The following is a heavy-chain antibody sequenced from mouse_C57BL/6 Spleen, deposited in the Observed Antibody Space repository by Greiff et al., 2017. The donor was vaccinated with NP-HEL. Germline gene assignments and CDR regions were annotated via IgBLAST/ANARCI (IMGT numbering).Heavy chain of an antibody. CDR2: INPGSGGT. D-gene: IGHD1-1*01. CDR1: GYAFTNYL. CDR3: ARDTTVVATDYYFDY. V-gene: IGHV1-54*01. J-gene: IGHJ2*01. Sequence: VQLQQSGAELVRPGTSVKVSCKASGYAFTNYLIEWVKQRPGQGLEWIGVINPGSGGTNYNEKFKGKATLTADKSSSTAYMQLSSLTSEDSAVYFCARDTTVVATDYYFDYWGQGTTLTVSS.